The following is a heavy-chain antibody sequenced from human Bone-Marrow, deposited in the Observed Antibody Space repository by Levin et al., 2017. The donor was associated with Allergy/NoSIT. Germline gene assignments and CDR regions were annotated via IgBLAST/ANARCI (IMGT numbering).Heavy chain of an antibody. D-gene: IGHD3-22*01. Sequence: GESLKISCAASGFTFINAWMNWVRQAPGKGLEWVGRVKRKSDGGTTDYAAPVKGRFTISRDDSKNTLYLQMNGLKTEDTAVYYCTTLTMILVQNDYWGQGTLVTVSS. CDR1: GFTFINAW. J-gene: IGHJ4*02. V-gene: IGHV3-15*01. CDR2: VKRKSDGGTT. CDR3: TTLTMILVQNDY.